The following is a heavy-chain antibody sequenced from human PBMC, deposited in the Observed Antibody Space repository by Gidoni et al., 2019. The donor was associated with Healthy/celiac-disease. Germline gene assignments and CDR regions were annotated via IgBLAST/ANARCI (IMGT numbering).Heavy chain of an antibody. CDR2: INHSGST. CDR3: ARVGLHRGWFDP. D-gene: IGHD3-10*01. Sequence: QVQLQQWGAGLLKPSETLSLTCAVYGGSFSGYYWSWIRQPPGKGLEWIGEINHSGSTNYNPSLKGGVTISVDTSKNHFSLKLSSVTAADTAVYYCARVGLHRGWFDPWGQGTLFTVSS. V-gene: IGHV4-34*01. J-gene: IGHJ5*02. CDR1: GGSFSGYY.